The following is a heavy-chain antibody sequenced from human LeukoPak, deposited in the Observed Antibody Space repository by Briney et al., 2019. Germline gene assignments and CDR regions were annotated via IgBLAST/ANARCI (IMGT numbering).Heavy chain of an antibody. CDR2: IYTSGST. V-gene: IGHV4-4*07. CDR1: GGSISRYY. Sequence: SETLSLTCTVSGGSISRYYWSWIRQPAGNGLEWIGRIYTSGSTNYNPSLKSRVTMSVDTSKNQFSLKLSSVTAADTAVYYCARDRGYSYGHNYNWFDPWGQGTLVTVSS. J-gene: IGHJ5*02. CDR3: ARDRGYSYGHNYNWFDP. D-gene: IGHD5-18*01.